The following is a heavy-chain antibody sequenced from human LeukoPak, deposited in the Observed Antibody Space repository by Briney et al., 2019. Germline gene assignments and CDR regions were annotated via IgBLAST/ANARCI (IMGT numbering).Heavy chain of an antibody. CDR1: GFTFSTYW. J-gene: IGHJ4*02. Sequence: GGSLRLSCAASGFTFSTYWLHWVRQAPGKGLVWVSRISSDGSITGYADSVKGRFTISRDNAKNTLYLQMNSLRAEDTAVYYCARHLNCYLDYWGQGTLVTVSS. CDR3: ARHLNCYLDY. CDR2: ISSDGSIT. V-gene: IGHV3-74*01. D-gene: IGHD2-15*01.